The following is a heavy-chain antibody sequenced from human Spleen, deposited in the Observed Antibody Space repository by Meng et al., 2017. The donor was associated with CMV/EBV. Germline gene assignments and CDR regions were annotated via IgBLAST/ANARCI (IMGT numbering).Heavy chain of an antibody. CDR2: IVVGSGNT. CDR1: GFTFTSSA. V-gene: IGHV1-58*01. D-gene: IGHD2-2*01. Sequence: SVKVSCKASGFTFTSSAVQWVRQARGQRLEWIGWIVVGSGNTNYAQKFQERVTITRDMSTSTAYMELSSLRSEDTAVYYCAKGLGYCSSTSCPAFDYWGQGTLVTVSS. CDR3: AKGLGYCSSTSCPAFDY. J-gene: IGHJ4*02.